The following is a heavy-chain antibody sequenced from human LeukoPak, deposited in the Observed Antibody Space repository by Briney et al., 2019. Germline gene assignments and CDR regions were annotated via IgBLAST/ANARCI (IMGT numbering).Heavy chain of an antibody. D-gene: IGHD6-13*01. CDR1: GGSISNYY. V-gene: IGHV4-30-4*01. Sequence: PSETLSLTCTVSGGSISNYYWSWIRQPPGKGLEWIGYIYYSGSTYYNPSLKSRVTISVDTSKNQFSLKLSSVTAADTAVYYCARDQIAAVDPWGQGTLVTVSS. J-gene: IGHJ5*02. CDR3: ARDQIAAVDP. CDR2: IYYSGST.